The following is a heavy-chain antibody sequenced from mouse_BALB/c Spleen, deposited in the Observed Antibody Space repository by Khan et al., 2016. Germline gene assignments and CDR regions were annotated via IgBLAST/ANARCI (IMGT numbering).Heavy chain of an antibody. D-gene: IGHD2-4*01. J-gene: IGHJ2*01. V-gene: IGHV14-4*02. Sequence: VQLQQSGAELVRSGASVKLSCTASGFNIKDYYIHWVKQRPEQGLEWIGWIDPDNGDTEYDPKFQGKATMTAGPSSNTAYLQLNSLTSEDTAVYYCNAGYYDSDSDFWGLGSTLTVSS. CDR3: NAGYYDSDSDF. CDR2: IDPDNGDT. CDR1: GFNIKDYY.